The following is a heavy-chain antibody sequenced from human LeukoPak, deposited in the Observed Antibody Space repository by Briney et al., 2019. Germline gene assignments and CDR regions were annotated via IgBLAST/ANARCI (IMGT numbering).Heavy chain of an antibody. V-gene: IGHV1-24*01. J-gene: IGHJ4*02. CDR1: GYTLTELS. D-gene: IGHD3-22*01. CDR3: ATDLTYYYDSSGFDG. Sequence: GTSVKVSCKVSGYTLTELSMHWVRQAPGKGLEWMGGFDPEDGETIYAQKFQGRVTMTEDTSTDTAYMELSSLRSEDTAVYYCATDLTYYYDSSGFDGWGQGTLVTVSS. CDR2: FDPEDGET.